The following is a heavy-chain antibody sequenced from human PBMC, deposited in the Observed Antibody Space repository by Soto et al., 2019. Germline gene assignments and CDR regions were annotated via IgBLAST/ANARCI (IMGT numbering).Heavy chain of an antibody. CDR2: IIPILGIT. Sequence: QVQLVQSGAEVKKPGSSVKVSCKASGGTFSSYTISWVRQAPGQGLEWMGRIIPILGITNYAQKFQGRVTIPADKSTSTAYMELSSLRSEETAVYYCARDFGYCSSTSCPSSPIDYWGQGTLVTVSS. D-gene: IGHD2-2*01. J-gene: IGHJ4*02. CDR1: GGTFSSYT. CDR3: ARDFGYCSSTSCPSSPIDY. V-gene: IGHV1-69*08.